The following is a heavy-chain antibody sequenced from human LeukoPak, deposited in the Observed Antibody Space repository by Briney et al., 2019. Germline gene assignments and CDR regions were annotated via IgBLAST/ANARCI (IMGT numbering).Heavy chain of an antibody. V-gene: IGHV3-23*01. CDR1: GFTFTHYG. Sequence: GGSLRLSCAASGFTFTHYGIDWGRQAPGEGLEWVSGLISSGASTYYAASVKGRFTFSRDNSKDMVYLQINSLTAEDTAIYYCGRDSRWAQPDYWGQGTLVTVSS. CDR3: GRDSRWAQPDY. CDR2: LISSGAST. D-gene: IGHD5-24*01. J-gene: IGHJ4*02.